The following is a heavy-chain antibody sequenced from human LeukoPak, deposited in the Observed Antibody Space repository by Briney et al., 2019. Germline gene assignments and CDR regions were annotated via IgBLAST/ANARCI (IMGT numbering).Heavy chain of an antibody. J-gene: IGHJ4*02. CDR3: ARHSYADVWHDLDY. CDR1: GFTFDYYR. CDR2: INWNGGSI. V-gene: IGHV3-20*04. Sequence: GGSVSRSCSASGFTFDYYRMMWLAPVPGKGLEGVSGINWNGGSICYADSVKGQFTISRDNPKNPQYLQMNSLRAEDTALYYCARHSYADVWHDLDYWGRGTLVSVSS. D-gene: IGHD2-15*01.